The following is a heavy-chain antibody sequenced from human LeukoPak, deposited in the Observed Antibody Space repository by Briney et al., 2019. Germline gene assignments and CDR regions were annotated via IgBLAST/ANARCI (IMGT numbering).Heavy chain of an antibody. J-gene: IGHJ4*02. CDR3: ARAAHRGFSFGC. CDR2: ISYDGSNK. CDR1: GFTFSSYA. D-gene: IGHD3-10*01. Sequence: GGSLRLSCAASGFTFSSYAMHWVRQAPGKGLEWVAVISYDGSNKYYADSVKGRFTISRDTSKNTLYLQMNSLRAEDTAVYYCARAAHRGFSFGCWGQGTLVTVSS. V-gene: IGHV3-30*04.